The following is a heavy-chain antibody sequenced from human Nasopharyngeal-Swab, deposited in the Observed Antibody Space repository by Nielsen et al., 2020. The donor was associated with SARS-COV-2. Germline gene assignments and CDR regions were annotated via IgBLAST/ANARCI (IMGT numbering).Heavy chain of an antibody. J-gene: IGHJ4*02. D-gene: IGHD1-7*01. CDR3: ARDRSGETGTVGAD. CDR2: IRGDGSDP. CDR1: GFTFSTYW. Sequence: GESLKISCAASGFTFSTYWMHWVRKPPGKGLVWVSRIRGDGSDPSYADSVKGRFTISKDNAKNTMYLQMNSLRADDTAMYFCARDRSGETGTVGADWGQGTLVTVSS. V-gene: IGHV3-74*01.